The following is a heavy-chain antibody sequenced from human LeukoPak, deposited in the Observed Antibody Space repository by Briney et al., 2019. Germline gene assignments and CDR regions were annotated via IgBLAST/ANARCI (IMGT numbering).Heavy chain of an antibody. V-gene: IGHV4-34*01. CDR3: ARHRRWSGRYFDWSKYYFDY. CDR2: INHSGST. D-gene: IGHD3-9*01. CDR1: GGSFSGYY. Sequence: SETLSLTCAVYGGSFSGYYWSWIRQPPGKGLEWIGEINHSGSTNYNPSLKSRVTISVDTSKNQFSLKLSSVTAADTAVYYCARHRRWSGRYFDWSKYYFDYWGQGTLVTVSS. J-gene: IGHJ4*02.